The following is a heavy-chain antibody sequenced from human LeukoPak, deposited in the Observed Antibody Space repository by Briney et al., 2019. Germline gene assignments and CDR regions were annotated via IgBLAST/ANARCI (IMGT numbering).Heavy chain of an antibody. D-gene: IGHD6-13*01. J-gene: IGHJ1*01. CDR1: GYTFTSYA. V-gene: IGHV7-4-1*02. Sequence: ASVKVSCKASGYTFTSYAVNWVRQAPGQGLEWMGWINTNTGNPTYAQGFTGRFVFSLDTSVSTAYLQISSLKAEDTAVYYCARLSLGLEQHPNLAEKYFQHWGQGTLVTVSS. CDR3: ARLSLGLEQHPNLAEKYFQH. CDR2: INTNTGNP.